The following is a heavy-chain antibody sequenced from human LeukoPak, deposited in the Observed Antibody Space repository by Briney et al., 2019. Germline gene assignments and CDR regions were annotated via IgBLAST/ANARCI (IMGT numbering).Heavy chain of an antibody. CDR1: GFTFSSYG. CDR2: ISYDGSNK. J-gene: IGHJ5*02. Sequence: GGSLRLSRAASGFTFSSYGMHWVRQAPGKGLEWVAVISYDGSNKYYADSVKGRFTISRDNSKNTLYLQMNSLRAEDTAVYYCAKVRRGYCGGGSCYSWFDPWGQGTLVTVSS. CDR3: AKVRRGYCGGGSCYSWFDP. V-gene: IGHV3-30*18. D-gene: IGHD2-15*01.